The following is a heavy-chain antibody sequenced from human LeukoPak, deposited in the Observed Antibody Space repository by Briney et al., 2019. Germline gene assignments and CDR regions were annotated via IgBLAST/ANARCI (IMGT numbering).Heavy chain of an antibody. D-gene: IGHD6-13*01. CDR2: IIPILGIA. V-gene: IGHV1-69*04. J-gene: IGHJ4*02. CDR1: GGTFSSYT. Sequence: SVKVSCKASGGTFSSYTISWVRQAPGQGLEWMGGIIPILGIANYAQKFQGRVTITADKSTSTAYMELSSLRSEDTAVYYCARDTAAGSTDYWGQGTLVTVSS. CDR3: ARDTAAGSTDY.